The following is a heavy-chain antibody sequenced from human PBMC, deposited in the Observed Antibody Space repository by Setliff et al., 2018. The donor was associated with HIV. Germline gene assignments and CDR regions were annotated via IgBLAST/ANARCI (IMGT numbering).Heavy chain of an antibody. D-gene: IGHD2-2*01. J-gene: IGHJ5*02. CDR3: ARGELGYCSVTSCYAGWFDP. CDR1: GYTFSAYY. CDR2: INPNSAGT. Sequence: ASVKVSCKASGYTFSAYYMYWVRQAPGQGLEWMGWINPNSAGTNYAQKFQGRVTMTRDTSISTAYMELSGLRSDDTAVYYCARGELGYCSVTSCYAGWFDPWGLGTLVTVSS. V-gene: IGHV1-2*02.